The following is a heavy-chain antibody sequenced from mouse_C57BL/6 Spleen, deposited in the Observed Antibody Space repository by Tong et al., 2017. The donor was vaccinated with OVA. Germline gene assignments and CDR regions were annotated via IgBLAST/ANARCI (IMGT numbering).Heavy chain of an antibody. Sequence: EVQLQESGGGLVKPGGSLKLSCAASGFTFSDYGMHWVRQAPEKGLEWVAYISSGSSTIYYPDSVKGRFTISRDNAKNTLYLQMSSLKSEDTAMYYCARHPAYYSNWYFDVWGTGTTVTVSS. V-gene: IGHV5-17*03. CDR3: ARHPAYYSNWYFDV. J-gene: IGHJ1*03. D-gene: IGHD2-5*01. CDR2: ISSGSSTI. CDR1: GFTFSDYG.